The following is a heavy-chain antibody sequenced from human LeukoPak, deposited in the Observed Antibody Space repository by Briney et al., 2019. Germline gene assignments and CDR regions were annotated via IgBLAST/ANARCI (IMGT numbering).Heavy chain of an antibody. J-gene: IGHJ4*02. D-gene: IGHD1-26*01. CDR2: ISSSSSYI. Sequence: KCGGSLRLSCAASGFPFSSYSMNWVRPAPGKGLEWVSSISSSSSYIYYADSVKGRFTISRDNAKNTLYLQMNSLRVEDTAVYYCAKGRTLVGGSTRSYDYWGQGTLVTVSS. V-gene: IGHV3-21*04. CDR1: GFPFSSYS. CDR3: AKGRTLVGGSTRSYDY.